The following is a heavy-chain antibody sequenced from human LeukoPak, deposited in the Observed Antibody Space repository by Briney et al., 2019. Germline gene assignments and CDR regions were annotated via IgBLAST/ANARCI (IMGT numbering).Heavy chain of an antibody. D-gene: IGHD3-10*02. CDR3: AELGITIIGGV. CDR1: GFTFSSYS. V-gene: IGHV3-21*01. J-gene: IGHJ6*04. Sequence: GGSLRLSCAASGFTFSSYSMNWVRQAPGKGLELVSSISSSSSYIYYADSVKGRFTISRDNAKNSLYLQMNSLRAEDTAVYYCAELGITIIGGVWGKGTTVTISS. CDR2: ISSSSSYI.